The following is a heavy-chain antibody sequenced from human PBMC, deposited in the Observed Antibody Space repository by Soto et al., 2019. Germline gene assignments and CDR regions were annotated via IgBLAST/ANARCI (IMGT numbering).Heavy chain of an antibody. J-gene: IGHJ5*02. V-gene: IGHV1-18*01. D-gene: IGHD3-10*01. CDR3: ARDYYGSWRLNAHNWFDP. CDR1: GYTFTSYG. CDR2: ISAYNGNT. Sequence: QVQLVQSGAEVKKPGASGKVSCKASGYTFTSYGISWVRQAPGQGLEWMGWISAYNGNTNEAQKLQGRVTMTTDTSTSTAYMELRSLRSDDTAVYYCARDYYGSWRLNAHNWFDPWGQGTLVTVST.